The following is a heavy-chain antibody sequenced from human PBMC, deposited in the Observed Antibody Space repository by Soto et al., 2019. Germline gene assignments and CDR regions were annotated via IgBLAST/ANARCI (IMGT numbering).Heavy chain of an antibody. CDR3: ARESGATLSIS. D-gene: IGHD2-21*01. J-gene: IGHJ4*02. CDR1: GGTFSSYR. V-gene: IGHV1-69*01. Sequence: QVQLVQSGAEVKKPGSSVKVSCKASGGTFSSYRINWVRQAPGQGLEWVGGIVPIYRTADYAQKFQGRVTITADESARTGYMELRSLKSQATAVYYCARESGATLSISWGQGALGTVSS. CDR2: IVPIYRTA.